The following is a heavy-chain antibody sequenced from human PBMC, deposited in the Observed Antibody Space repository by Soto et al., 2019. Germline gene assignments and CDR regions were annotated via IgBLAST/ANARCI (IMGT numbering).Heavy chain of an antibody. V-gene: IGHV4-38-2*01. J-gene: IGHJ5*02. CDR2: IYHSGST. Sequence: PSETLSLTCAVSGYSISSGYYWGWIRQPPGKGLEWIGSIYHSGSTYYNPSLKSRVTISIDTSKNQFSLKLRSVTAADTAVYYCARVGDDFWSPYRVHWFDPWGQGTLVTVSS. D-gene: IGHD3-3*01. CDR1: GYSISSGYY. CDR3: ARVGDDFWSPYRVHWFDP.